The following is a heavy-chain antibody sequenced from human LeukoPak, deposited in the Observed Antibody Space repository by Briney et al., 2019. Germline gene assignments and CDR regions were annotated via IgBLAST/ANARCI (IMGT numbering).Heavy chain of an antibody. J-gene: IGHJ6*02. D-gene: IGHD3-3*01. V-gene: IGHV3-7*01. CDR1: GFTFSSYW. Sequence: PEGSLRLSCAASGFTFSSYWMSWVRQAPGKGLEWVANIKQDGSEKYYVDSVKGRFTISRDNAKNSLYLQMNSLRAEDTAVYYCARERFLEWLPYGMDVWGQGTTVTVSS. CDR2: IKQDGSEK. CDR3: ARERFLEWLPYGMDV.